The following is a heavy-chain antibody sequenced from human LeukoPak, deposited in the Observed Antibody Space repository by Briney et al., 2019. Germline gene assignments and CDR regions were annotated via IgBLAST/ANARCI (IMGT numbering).Heavy chain of an antibody. V-gene: IGHV3-23*01. D-gene: IGHD3-22*01. CDR3: AKYYYDSSGYYDAAPLDS. Sequence: GGSLTLSCAASGFTFSTYAMSWVRQAPGKGLEWVSSISDNAYTTYYADSVRGRFTISRDNSKNTLYLQMIGLRAEDTAIYFCAKYYYDSSGYYDAAPLDSWGQGTLVTVFS. CDR1: GFTFSTYA. J-gene: IGHJ4*02. CDR2: ISDNAYTT.